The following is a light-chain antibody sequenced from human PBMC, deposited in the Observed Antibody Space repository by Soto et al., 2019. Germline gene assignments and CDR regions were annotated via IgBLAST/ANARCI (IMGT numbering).Light chain of an antibody. CDR3: QQYNRWPPLT. J-gene: IGKJ4*01. V-gene: IGKV3-15*01. CDR1: QSVTSN. CDR2: GAS. Sequence: EIVMTQSPATLSVSPGERVTLSCRASQSVTSNLAWYQQKPGQAPRLLIYGASTRATGVSARFSGSGSGTEFTLIISSLQSEDRGVYYCQQYNRWPPLTFGGGTKVEIK.